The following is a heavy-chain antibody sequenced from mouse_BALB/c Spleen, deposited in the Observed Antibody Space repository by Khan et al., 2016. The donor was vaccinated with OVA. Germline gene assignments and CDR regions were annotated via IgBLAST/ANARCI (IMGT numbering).Heavy chain of an antibody. J-gene: IGHJ3*01. CDR2: ISPGSGDT. D-gene: IGHD1-2*01. CDR3: ARRNYFGYTFAY. CDR1: GYTFTDYY. Sequence: QVQLQQSGAELARPGASVKLSCKASGYTFTDYYINWVKQRTGQGLEWIGEISPGSGDTYYNEKFKGKATLTADKSSSTVYMQLSSLTAEASTVYFGARRNYFGYTFAYWGQGNMVTVAA. V-gene: IGHV1-77*01.